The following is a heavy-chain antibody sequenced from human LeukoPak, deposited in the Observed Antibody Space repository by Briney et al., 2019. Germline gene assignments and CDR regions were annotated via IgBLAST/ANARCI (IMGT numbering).Heavy chain of an antibody. D-gene: IGHD1-26*01. CDR2: ISAYNGNT. V-gene: IGHV1-18*01. J-gene: IGHJ3*02. CDR1: GGTFSSYA. Sequence: WASVKVSCTASGGTFSSYAISWVRQAPGQGLEWMGWISAYNGNTNYAQKLQGRVTMTTDTSTSTAYMELRSLRSDDTAVYYCARRGWELRRSQSAFDIWGQGTMVTVSS. CDR3: ARRGWELRRSQSAFDI.